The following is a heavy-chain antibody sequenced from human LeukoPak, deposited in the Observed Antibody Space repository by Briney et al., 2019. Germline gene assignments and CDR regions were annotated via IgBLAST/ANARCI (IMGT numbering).Heavy chain of an antibody. CDR1: GFTFSSYS. CDR2: ISSSSSYI. D-gene: IGHD3-22*01. J-gene: IGHJ4*02. V-gene: IGHV3-21*01. Sequence: GGSLRLSCAASGFTFSSYSMNWVRQAPGKGLEWVSSISSSSSYIYYADSVKGRFTISRDNAKNSLYLQMNSLRAEDTAVYYCARGRDSSGYQSGHFDYWGQGTLVTVSS. CDR3: ARGRDSSGYQSGHFDY.